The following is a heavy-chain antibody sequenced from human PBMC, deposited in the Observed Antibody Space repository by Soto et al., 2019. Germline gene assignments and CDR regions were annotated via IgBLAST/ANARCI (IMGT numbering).Heavy chain of an antibody. J-gene: IGHJ5*02. Sequence: HPGGSLRLSCAASGFTFSSYGMHWVRQAPGKGLEWVAVIWYDGSNKYYADSVKGRFTISRDNSKNTLYLQMNSLRAEDTAVYYCAREDGSYYSGWFDPWGQGTLVTVSS. CDR3: AREDGSYYSGWFDP. D-gene: IGHD1-26*01. CDR1: GFTFSSYG. CDR2: IWYDGSNK. V-gene: IGHV3-33*01.